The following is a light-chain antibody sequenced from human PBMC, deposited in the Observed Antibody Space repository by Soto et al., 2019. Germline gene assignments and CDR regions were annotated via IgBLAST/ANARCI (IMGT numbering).Light chain of an antibody. Sequence: QSALTQPASVSGSPGQSITISCTGTSSDVGSYNLVSWYQQHPGKAPKLMIYEVSKRPSGVSNRFSGSESGNTASLTISGLQAEDEADYYCCSYAGSSPWVFGGGTKVTVL. CDR1: SSDVGSYNL. CDR3: CSYAGSSPWV. CDR2: EVS. V-gene: IGLV2-23*02. J-gene: IGLJ2*01.